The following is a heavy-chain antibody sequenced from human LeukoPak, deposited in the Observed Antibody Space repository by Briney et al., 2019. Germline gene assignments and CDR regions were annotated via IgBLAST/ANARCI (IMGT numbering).Heavy chain of an antibody. CDR2: INPSGGST. CDR1: GYTLTELS. Sequence: GASVKVSCKVSGYTLTELSMHWVRQAPGQGLEWMGIINPSGGSTSYAQKFQGRVTMTRDTSTSTVYMELSSLRSEDTAVYYCARSYDSYDYWGQGTLVTVSS. CDR3: ARSYDSYDY. V-gene: IGHV1-46*01. J-gene: IGHJ4*02. D-gene: IGHD3-22*01.